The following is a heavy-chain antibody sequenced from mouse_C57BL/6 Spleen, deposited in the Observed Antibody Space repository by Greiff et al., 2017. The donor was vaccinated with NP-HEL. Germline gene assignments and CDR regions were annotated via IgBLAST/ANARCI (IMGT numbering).Heavy chain of an antibody. V-gene: IGHV1-81*01. D-gene: IGHD2-10*02. Sequence: QVQLKQSGAELARPGASVKLSCKASGYTFTSYGISWVKQRTGQGLEWIGEIYPRSGNTYYNEKFKGKATLTADKSSSTAYMELRSLTSEDSAVYFCARRGYGNYEDFAYWGQGTLVTVSA. CDR2: IYPRSGNT. CDR1: GYTFTSYG. J-gene: IGHJ3*01. CDR3: ARRGYGNYEDFAY.